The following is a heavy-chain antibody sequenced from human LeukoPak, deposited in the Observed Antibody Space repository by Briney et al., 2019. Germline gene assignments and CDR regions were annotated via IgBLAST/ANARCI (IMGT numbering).Heavy chain of an antibody. Sequence: GGSLTLSCAASGFTFSSYGMHWVRQAPGKGLEWVTFIRYDGSNKYYADSVKGRFTISRDNSKNTLYLQMNSLRAEDTAVYYCAKATRGTETDSQDYWGQGILVTVSS. CDR2: IRYDGSNK. V-gene: IGHV3-30*02. J-gene: IGHJ4*02. D-gene: IGHD1-14*01. CDR1: GFTFSSYG. CDR3: AKATRGTETDSQDY.